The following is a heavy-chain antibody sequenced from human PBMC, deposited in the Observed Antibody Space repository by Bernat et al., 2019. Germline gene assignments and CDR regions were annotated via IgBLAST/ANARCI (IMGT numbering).Heavy chain of an antibody. Sequence: VQLVESGGGLVQPGGSLRLSCAASGFTFSSYAMHWVRQAPGKGLEWVAVISYDGSNKYYVDSVKGRFTISRDNSKNTLYLQMNSLRAEDTAVYYCARELMVRGEDYWGQGTLVTVSS. CDR1: GFTFSSYA. V-gene: IGHV3-30-3*01. CDR3: ARELMVRGEDY. CDR2: ISYDGSNK. D-gene: IGHD3-10*01. J-gene: IGHJ4*02.